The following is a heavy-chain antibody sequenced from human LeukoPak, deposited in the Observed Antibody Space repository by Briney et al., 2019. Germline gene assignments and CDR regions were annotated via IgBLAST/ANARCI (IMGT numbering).Heavy chain of an antibody. D-gene: IGHD4-17*01. CDR2: IIPIFGTA. V-gene: IGHV1-69*13. Sequence: SVKVSCKASGYTFTSYGISWVRQAPGQGLEWMGGIIPIFGTANYAQKFQGRVTITADESTSTAYMELSSLRSEDTAVYYCARDPSLGDYGDFYDYWGQGTLVTVSS. CDR1: GYTFTSYG. CDR3: ARDPSLGDYGDFYDY. J-gene: IGHJ4*02.